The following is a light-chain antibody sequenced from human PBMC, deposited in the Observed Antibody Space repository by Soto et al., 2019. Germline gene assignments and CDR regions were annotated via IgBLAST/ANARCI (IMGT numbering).Light chain of an antibody. Sequence: QSALTQPASVSGSPGQSLTISCTGTSNDVGGYNYVSWYQQHPGKAPKLMIYDVSNRPSGVSNRFSGSKSGNTASLTISGLQAEDEADYYCSSYTTSSTLVVFGGGTKLTVL. CDR1: SNDVGGYNY. J-gene: IGLJ2*01. CDR2: DVS. CDR3: SSYTTSSTLVV. V-gene: IGLV2-14*01.